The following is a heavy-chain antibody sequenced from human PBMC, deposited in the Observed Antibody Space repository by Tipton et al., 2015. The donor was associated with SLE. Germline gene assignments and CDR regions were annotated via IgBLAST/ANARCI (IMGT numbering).Heavy chain of an antibody. D-gene: IGHD2-21*01. CDR3: ARSLAHISCPDCGGGPAPISG. Sequence: QLVQSGAEVEKPGASVKVSCKASGYTFTTYGIVWVRQAPGQGLEWMGWISAYNGNTNYAQKLQGRVTMTRDTATSTAYMELWSLRSDDTAVYYCARSLAHISCPDCGGGPAPISGWGQGTLVTVSS. V-gene: IGHV1-18*01. CDR1: GYTFTTYG. J-gene: IGHJ4*02. CDR2: ISAYNGNT.